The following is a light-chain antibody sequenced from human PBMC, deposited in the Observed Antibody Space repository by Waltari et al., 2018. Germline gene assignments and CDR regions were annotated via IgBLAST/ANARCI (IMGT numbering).Light chain of an antibody. V-gene: IGLV2-23*02. Sequence: QSALTPPASVAGAPGQSITTSRSAVTGIGGNSNFVSWYQHHPGKVPKLLISEVMKRPPDISDRVTGSKSGNTASLSISGLQADDEADYYCCSYVQKDIWLFGRGTKVTVL. CDR1: TGIGGNSNF. CDR3: CSYVQKDIWL. J-gene: IGLJ3*02. CDR2: EVM.